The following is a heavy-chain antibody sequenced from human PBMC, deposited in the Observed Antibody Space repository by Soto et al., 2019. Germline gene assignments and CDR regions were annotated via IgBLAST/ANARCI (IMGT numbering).Heavy chain of an antibody. J-gene: IGHJ4*02. D-gene: IGHD3-9*01. CDR1: GFTFSSYS. Sequence: GGSLRLSCAASGFTFSSYSMNWVRQAPGKGLEWVSYISSSSSTIYYADSVKGRFTISRDNAKNSLYLQMNSLRAEDTAVYYCAREYDNHVLRYFDHWGQGTPVTVSS. V-gene: IGHV3-48*01. CDR3: AREYDNHVLRYFDH. CDR2: ISSSSSTI.